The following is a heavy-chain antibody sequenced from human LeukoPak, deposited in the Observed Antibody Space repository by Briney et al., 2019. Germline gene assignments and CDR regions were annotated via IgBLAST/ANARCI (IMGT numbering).Heavy chain of an antibody. CDR3: ARGIIYYDSSGYYYYFDY. CDR1: GFTFSTYT. J-gene: IGHJ4*02. CDR2: ISSSSSYI. Sequence: PGGSLRLSCAASGFTFSTYTMNWVRQAPGKGLEWVSSISSSSSYIYYADSVKGRFTISRDNAKNSLYLQMNSLRAEDTAVYYCARGIIYYDSSGYYYYFDYWGQGTLVTVSS. D-gene: IGHD3-22*01. V-gene: IGHV3-21*01.